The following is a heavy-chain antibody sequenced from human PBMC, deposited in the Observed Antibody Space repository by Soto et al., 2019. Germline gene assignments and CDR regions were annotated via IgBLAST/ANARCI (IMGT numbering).Heavy chain of an antibody. J-gene: IGHJ4*02. CDR2: IYHSGGT. D-gene: IGHD3-10*01. Sequence: QVQLQESGPGLVKPSGTLSLTCAVSSGSVTNSNWWSWVRQPPGKGLEWIGEIYHSGGTNYNPSLKSRVTISVDKSKNRFSLKLSSVTAADTALYYCAGSHYYGSGSYCNYWGQGTLVTVSS. V-gene: IGHV4-4*02. CDR1: SGSVTNSNW. CDR3: AGSHYYGSGSYCNY.